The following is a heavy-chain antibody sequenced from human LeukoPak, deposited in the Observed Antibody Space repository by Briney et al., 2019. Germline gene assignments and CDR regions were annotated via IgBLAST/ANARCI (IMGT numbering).Heavy chain of an antibody. D-gene: IGHD3-3*01. CDR1: GGSISSYY. CDR2: IYYSGST. Sequence: SETLSLTCTVSGGSISSYYWSWIRQPPGKGLEWIGYIYYSGSTNYNPSLKSRVTISVDTSKNQFSLKLSSVTAADTAVYYCARGTDFWSGYYTAYYYYYYMDVWGKGTTVTVSS. V-gene: IGHV4-59*01. J-gene: IGHJ6*03. CDR3: ARGTDFWSGYYTAYYYYYYMDV.